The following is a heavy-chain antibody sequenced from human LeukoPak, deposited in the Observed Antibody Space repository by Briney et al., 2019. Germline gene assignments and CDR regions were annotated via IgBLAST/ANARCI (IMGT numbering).Heavy chain of an antibody. CDR1: GFTFNDYY. CDR3: ATEVYHSDGHYFYFDY. Sequence: ASVKVSCKASGFTFNDYYVHWVRQAPGPGLEWMGCVKPNSGGTHYPQDFQGRVTMTRDTSISTAYLELSRLRSDDTALFYCATEVYHSDGHYFYFDYWGQGTLVTVSS. V-gene: IGHV1-2*02. D-gene: IGHD2-15*01. CDR2: VKPNSGGT. J-gene: IGHJ4*02.